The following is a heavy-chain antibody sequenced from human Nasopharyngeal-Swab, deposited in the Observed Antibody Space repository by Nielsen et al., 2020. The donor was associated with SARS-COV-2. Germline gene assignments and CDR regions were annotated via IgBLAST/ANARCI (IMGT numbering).Heavy chain of an antibody. CDR3: ARGSYVDTALDY. D-gene: IGHD5-18*01. CDR2: ISYDGSNK. Sequence: GSLKISCAASGFTFSSYAMHWVRQAPGKGLEWVAVISYDGSNKYYADSVKGRFTISRDNSKNTLYLQMNSLRAEDTAVYYCARGSYVDTALDYWGQGTLVTVSS. J-gene: IGHJ4*02. V-gene: IGHV3-30*04. CDR1: GFTFSSYA.